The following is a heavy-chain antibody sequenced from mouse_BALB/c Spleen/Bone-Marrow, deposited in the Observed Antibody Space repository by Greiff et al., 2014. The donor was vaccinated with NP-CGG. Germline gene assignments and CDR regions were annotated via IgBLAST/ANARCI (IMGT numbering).Heavy chain of an antibody. V-gene: IGHV1S81*02. CDR2: INPSNGRT. CDR3: ARSGYDGFAY. J-gene: IGHJ3*01. CDR1: GYTFTSYW. Sequence: VQLQQSGAELVKPGASVKLSCKASGYTFTSYWMHWVKQRPGQGLEWIGEINPSNGRTNYNEKFKSKATLTVDESSSTAYMQLSSLTSEDSAVYYCARSGYDGFAYWGQGTLVTVSA. D-gene: IGHD2-2*01.